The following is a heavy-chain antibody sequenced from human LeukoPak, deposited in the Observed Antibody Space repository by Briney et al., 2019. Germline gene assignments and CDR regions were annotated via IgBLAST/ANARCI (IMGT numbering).Heavy chain of an antibody. CDR3: ARDIFLSSSSGYFDY. J-gene: IGHJ4*02. CDR2: IYTSGST. Sequence: SETLSLTCTVSGGSISSCYWSWIRQPAGKGLEWIGRIYTSGSTNYNPSLKSRVTMSVDTSKNQFSLKLSSVTAADTAVYYCARDIFLSSSSGYFDYWGQGTLVTVSS. D-gene: IGHD6-6*01. V-gene: IGHV4-4*07. CDR1: GGSISSCY.